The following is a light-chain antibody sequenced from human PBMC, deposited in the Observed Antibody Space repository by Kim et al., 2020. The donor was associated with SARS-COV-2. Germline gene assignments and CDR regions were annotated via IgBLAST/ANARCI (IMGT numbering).Light chain of an antibody. CDR1: QTISSNY. Sequence: GERAAPSCRASQTISSNYLAWYQQKPGQAPRLLIHGASSRATGVPDRFSGSGSRTDFTLTISRLEPEDFAVYYCHQYGSSPETFGQGTKVDIK. CDR3: HQYGSSPET. CDR2: GAS. J-gene: IGKJ1*01. V-gene: IGKV3-20*01.